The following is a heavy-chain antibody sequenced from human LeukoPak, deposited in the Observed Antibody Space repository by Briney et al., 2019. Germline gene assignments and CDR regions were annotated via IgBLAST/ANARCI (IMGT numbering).Heavy chain of an antibody. CDR3: ARGEYSGYDSISNWYFDL. J-gene: IGHJ2*01. CDR1: GGSISSYY. D-gene: IGHD5-12*01. CDR2: INHRGST. Sequence: SETLSLTCTVSGGSISSYYWSWIWQPPGKGLEWIGEINHRGSTNYNPSLKSRVTISVDTSKNQFSLKLSSVTAADTAVYYCARGEYSGYDSISNWYFDLWGRGTLVTVSS. V-gene: IGHV4-34*01.